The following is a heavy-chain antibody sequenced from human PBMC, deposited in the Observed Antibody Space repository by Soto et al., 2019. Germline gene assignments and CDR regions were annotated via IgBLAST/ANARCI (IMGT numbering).Heavy chain of an antibody. CDR1: GFTFSSYW. CDR2: INSDGSST. D-gene: IGHD6-19*01. Sequence: EVQLVESGGGLVQPGGSLRLSCAASGFTFSSYWMHWVRQAPGKGLVWVSRINSDGSSTSYADSVKGRFTISRDNAKNTLYLQMNSLRAEDTAVYYCARDQVPRRWLPTRSYYYYGMDVWGQGTTVTVSS. CDR3: ARDQVPRRWLPTRSYYYYGMDV. V-gene: IGHV3-74*01. J-gene: IGHJ6*02.